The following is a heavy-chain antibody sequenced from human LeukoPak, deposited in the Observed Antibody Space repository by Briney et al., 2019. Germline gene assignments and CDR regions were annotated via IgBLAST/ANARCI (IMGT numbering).Heavy chain of an antibody. CDR2: IYPGDSDT. Sequence: GESLKISCKGSGYSFTSYWIGWVRQMPGKGLEWMGIIYPGDSDTRYSPSFQGQVTISADKSISTAYLQWSSLKASDTAMYYCARGAYPILLWFGEAPYGMDVWGQGTTVTVS. V-gene: IGHV5-51*01. CDR3: ARGAYPILLWFGEAPYGMDV. J-gene: IGHJ6*02. D-gene: IGHD3-10*01. CDR1: GYSFTSYW.